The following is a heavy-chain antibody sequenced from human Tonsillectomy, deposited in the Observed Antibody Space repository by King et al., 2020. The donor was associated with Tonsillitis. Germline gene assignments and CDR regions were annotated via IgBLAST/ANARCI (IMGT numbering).Heavy chain of an antibody. Sequence: QLVQPGAEVKKPGASVKVSCKASGYTFTSYAMHWVRQAPGQRLEWMGWINAGNGNTKYSQKFQGRVTITRDTSASTAYMELSSLRSEDTAVYYCAREGYYDYVWGSYRRPPLDYWGQGTLVTVSS. CDR2: INAGNGNT. V-gene: IGHV1-3*01. CDR3: AREGYYDYVWGSYRRPPLDY. D-gene: IGHD3-16*02. CDR1: GYTFTSYA. J-gene: IGHJ4*02.